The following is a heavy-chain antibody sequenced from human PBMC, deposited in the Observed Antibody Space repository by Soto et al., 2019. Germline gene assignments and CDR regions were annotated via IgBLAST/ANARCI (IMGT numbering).Heavy chain of an antibody. CDR2: IIPIFGTA. CDR3: ARISCNCSGGSCYSGPFDY. J-gene: IGHJ4*01. CDR1: GGTFSSYA. D-gene: IGHD2-15*01. Sequence: ASVKVSCKASGGTFSSYAISWVRQAPGQGLEWMGGIIPIFGTANYAQKFQGRVTITADESTSTAYMELSSLRSEDTAVYYCARISCNCSGGSCYSGPFDYWGHGTLVTVSS. V-gene: IGHV1-69*13.